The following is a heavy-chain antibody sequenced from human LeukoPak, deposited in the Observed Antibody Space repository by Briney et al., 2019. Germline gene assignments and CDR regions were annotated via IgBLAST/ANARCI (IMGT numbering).Heavy chain of an antibody. CDR3: ARADSGWYVQDSYYYGMDV. J-gene: IGHJ6*02. V-gene: IGHV6-1*01. Sequence: SQTLSLTCAISGDSVSSNSAAWNWIRQSPSRGLEWLGRTYYRSKWYNDYAVSVKSRITINPDTSKNQFSLQLNSVTPEGTAVYYCARADSGWYVQDSYYYGMDVWGQGTTVTVSS. CDR1: GDSVSSNSAA. CDR2: TYYRSKWYN. D-gene: IGHD6-19*01.